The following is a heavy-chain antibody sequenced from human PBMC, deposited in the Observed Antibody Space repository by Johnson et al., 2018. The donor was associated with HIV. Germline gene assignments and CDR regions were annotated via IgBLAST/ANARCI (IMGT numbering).Heavy chain of an antibody. CDR1: GFTSSDHY. V-gene: IGHV3-11*04. Sequence: QVQPVESGGGLVKPGGSLRLSCAASGFTSSDHYMSWIRQAPGKGLEWDSYIRSSGNTIYHADSVKGRFTLSRDNSKNSLYLQMSSLRVEDTDVYYCPVDTEAFDIWGQGTVVTVSS. CDR3: PVDTEAFDI. D-gene: IGHD1-14*01. CDR2: IRSSGNTI. J-gene: IGHJ3*02.